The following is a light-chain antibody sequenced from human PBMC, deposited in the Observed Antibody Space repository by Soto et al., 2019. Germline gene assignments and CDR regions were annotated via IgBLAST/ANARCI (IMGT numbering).Light chain of an antibody. J-gene: IGLJ1*01. CDR3: KSYAGSNTYV. CDR1: KNDIGVYDF. V-gene: IGLV2-8*01. Sequence: QSVLTQPPSASGSPGQSVTISCTGTKNDIGVYDFVSWYQHHPGKAPRLIIYEVVQRPSGVPDQFAGSKLGNTGSLTVSGLQAADEADYFCKSYAGSNTYVFGSGTKVTVL. CDR2: EVV.